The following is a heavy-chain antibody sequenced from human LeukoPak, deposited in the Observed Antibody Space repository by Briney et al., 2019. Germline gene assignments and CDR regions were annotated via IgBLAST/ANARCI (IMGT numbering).Heavy chain of an antibody. CDR3: TRHPAEGDY. Sequence: GGSLRLSCAAPGFTFSDFYMSWIRQAPGKGLESVSYISGSSSNTNYADSVKGRFTISRDNAKNSLYLQMNSLRPEDTAVYYCTRHPAEGDYWGQGTLVTVSS. D-gene: IGHD2-15*01. J-gene: IGHJ4*02. V-gene: IGHV3-11*03. CDR2: ISGSSSNT. CDR1: GFTFSDFY.